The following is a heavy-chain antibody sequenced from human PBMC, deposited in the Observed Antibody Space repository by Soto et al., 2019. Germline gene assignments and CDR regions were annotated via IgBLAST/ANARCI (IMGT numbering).Heavy chain of an antibody. J-gene: IGHJ4*02. Sequence: QVQLVQSGGGVVQPGKSLRLSCEVSGLTFSYFGMHWVRQAPGKGLEWVAVIWYDGANAYYADSVKCRFSVSRDNSKNTLYLEINSLRAEDPAVYFCARDPLLIGVPSGRMGGYFDFWGQGDLVTVSS. CDR3: ARDPLLIGVPSGRMGGYFDF. D-gene: IGHD3-10*01. CDR1: GLTFSYFG. V-gene: IGHV3-33*01. CDR2: IWYDGANA.